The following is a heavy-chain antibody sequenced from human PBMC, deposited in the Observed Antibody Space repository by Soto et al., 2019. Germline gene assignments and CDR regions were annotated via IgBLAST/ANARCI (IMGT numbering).Heavy chain of an antibody. J-gene: IGHJ5*02. D-gene: IGHD1-7*01. CDR2: IYYSGST. Sequence: SETLSLTRTVSGGSISSSSYYWGWIRQPPGKGPEWIGSIYYSGSTYYNPSLKSRVTISVDTSKNQFSLKLSSVTAADTAVYYCARHSAALTGTTSWFDPWGQGTLVT. CDR1: GGSISSSSYY. V-gene: IGHV4-39*01. CDR3: ARHSAALTGTTSWFDP.